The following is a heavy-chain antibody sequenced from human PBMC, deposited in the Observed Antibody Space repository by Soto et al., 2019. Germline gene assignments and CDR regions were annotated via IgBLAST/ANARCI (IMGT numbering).Heavy chain of an antibody. J-gene: IGHJ6*02. CDR2: MNPNSGNT. Sequence: QVQLVQSGAEVKKPGASVKVSCKASGNTFTSDDINWVRQATGQGLEWMGWMNPNSGNTGYAQKFQGRVTMTRNTSISTAYMELSSLRSEDTAVYYCARERTGTTSMDVWGQGTTVTVSS. CDR3: ARERTGTTSMDV. CDR1: GNTFTSDD. V-gene: IGHV1-8*01. D-gene: IGHD1-1*01.